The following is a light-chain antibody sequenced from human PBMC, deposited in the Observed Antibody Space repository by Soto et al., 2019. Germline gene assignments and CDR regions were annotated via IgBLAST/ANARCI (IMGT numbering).Light chain of an antibody. CDR2: TIS. CDR3: QQSYSTLWT. CDR1: QDLTRW. Sequence: DIQMTQSPSSVSASVGDRVTITCRASQDLTRWLAWFQQKPGRAPKLLISTISTLQSGVSSRFSGSGSGTDFTLTISSLQPEDFATYYCQQSYSTLWTFGQGTKVDIK. V-gene: IGKV1-12*01. J-gene: IGKJ1*01.